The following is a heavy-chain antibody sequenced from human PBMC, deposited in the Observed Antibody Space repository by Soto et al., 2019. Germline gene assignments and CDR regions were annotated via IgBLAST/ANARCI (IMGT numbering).Heavy chain of an antibody. Sequence: QVQLQESGPGLVQPSETLSLTCSVSGGSINSASYHWSWLRQHPGKGLEFIGYIFYTGSTYYNPSLETRLTISVDTSKNHVSLRLNAVTAVDTAVYYCARLDYGDSAFDSWGRGILVTVSS. J-gene: IGHJ4*02. CDR1: GGSINSASYH. V-gene: IGHV4-31*03. CDR2: IFYTGST. CDR3: ARLDYGDSAFDS. D-gene: IGHD4-17*01.